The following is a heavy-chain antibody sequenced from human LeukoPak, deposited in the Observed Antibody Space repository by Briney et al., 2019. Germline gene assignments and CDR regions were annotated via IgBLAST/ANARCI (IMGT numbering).Heavy chain of an antibody. CDR2: INPSGGST. CDR1: RYTFTDYY. V-gene: IGHV1-46*01. Sequence: ASVKVSCKASRYTFTDYYIHWVRQAPGQGLEWMGIINPSGGSTSYAQKFQGRVTMTRDTSTSTVHMELSSLRSEDTAVYYCARLTGDRLSFDYWGQGTLVTVSS. D-gene: IGHD7-27*01. J-gene: IGHJ4*02. CDR3: ARLTGDRLSFDY.